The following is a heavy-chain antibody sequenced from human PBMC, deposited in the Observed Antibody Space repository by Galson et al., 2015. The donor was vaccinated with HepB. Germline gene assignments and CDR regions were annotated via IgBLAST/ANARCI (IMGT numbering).Heavy chain of an antibody. Sequence: SLRLSCAASGFTFSSYGMHWVRQAPGKGLEWVAVIWYDGSNKYYADSVKGRFTISRDNSKNTLYLQMNSLRAEDTAVYYCARGDGYNNPNYWGQGTLVTVSS. CDR1: GFTFSSYG. V-gene: IGHV3-33*08. J-gene: IGHJ4*02. CDR3: ARGDGYNNPNY. CDR2: IWYDGSNK. D-gene: IGHD5-24*01.